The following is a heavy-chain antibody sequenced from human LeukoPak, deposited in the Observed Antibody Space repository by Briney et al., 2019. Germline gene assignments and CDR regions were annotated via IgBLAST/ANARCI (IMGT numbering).Heavy chain of an antibody. Sequence: GGSLRLSCAASGSTFSSYAMHWVRQAPGKGLDWVSVISSSGSSTYYADSVKGRFTISRDNSKNTLYLQMNSLGAEDTAVYYCANPWFGELSYFDYWGQGTLVTVSS. CDR1: GSTFSSYA. CDR2: ISSSGSST. CDR3: ANPWFGELSYFDY. J-gene: IGHJ4*02. V-gene: IGHV3-23*01. D-gene: IGHD3-10*01.